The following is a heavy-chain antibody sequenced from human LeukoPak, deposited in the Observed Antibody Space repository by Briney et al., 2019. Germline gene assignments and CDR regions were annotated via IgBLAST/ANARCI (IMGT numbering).Heavy chain of an antibody. CDR2: MNPNSGNT. CDR1: GYTFTSYD. CDR3: ARGPLVRLPSSFDP. V-gene: IGHV1-8*01. D-gene: IGHD3-16*02. J-gene: IGHJ5*02. Sequence: ASVKVSCKASGYTFTSYDINWVRQATGQGLEWMGWMNPNSGNTGSAQRFQARVTMTRDTSISTAYMELSSQTSEDTAVYYCARGPLVRLPSSFDPWGQGTLVTVSS.